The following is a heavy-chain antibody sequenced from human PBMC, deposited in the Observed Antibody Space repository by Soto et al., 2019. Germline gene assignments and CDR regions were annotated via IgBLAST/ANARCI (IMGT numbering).Heavy chain of an antibody. CDR2: IYYSGST. CDR3: ASTPPRVGAAHSNYYYYGMDV. V-gene: IGHV4-34*01. CDR1: GGSFRGYY. J-gene: IGHJ6*02. D-gene: IGHD1-26*01. Sequence: SETLSLTCAVYGGSFRGYYWSWIRQPPGKGLEWIGYIYYSGSTYYNPSLKSRVTISVDTSKNQFSLKLSSVTAADTAVYYCASTPPRVGAAHSNYYYYGMDVWGQGTTVTVSS.